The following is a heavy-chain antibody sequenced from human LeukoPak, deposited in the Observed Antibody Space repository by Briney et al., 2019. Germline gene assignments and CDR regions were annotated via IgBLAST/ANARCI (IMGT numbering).Heavy chain of an antibody. Sequence: HPGGSLRLSCAASGFIFSSYAMPWVRQAPGKGLEWVAVISYDGSKKYSADSVKGRFTISRDNSKNTLYLQMNRLRAEDTAVYYCASLYSGYDWDYFDYWGQGTLVTVSS. CDR3: ASLYSGYDWDYFDY. J-gene: IGHJ4*02. D-gene: IGHD5-12*01. CDR2: ISYDGSKK. V-gene: IGHV3-30-3*01. CDR1: GFIFSSYA.